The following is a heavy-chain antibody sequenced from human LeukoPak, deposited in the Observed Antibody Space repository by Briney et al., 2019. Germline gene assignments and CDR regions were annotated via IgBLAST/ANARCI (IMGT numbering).Heavy chain of an antibody. D-gene: IGHD3-10*01. J-gene: IGHJ3*01. CDR3: AKARRDILLWFGELLFDASDL. Sequence: GGSLRLSCAASGFTFDDYAMHWVRQAPGKGLEWVSLISGSGNRTYYEDSVKGRFTISRDNSKNAVYLQMSSPRAEDTAVYYCAKARRDILLWFGELLFDASDLGGQGAMVTVSS. V-gene: IGHV3-43*02. CDR1: GFTFDDYA. CDR2: ISGSGNRT.